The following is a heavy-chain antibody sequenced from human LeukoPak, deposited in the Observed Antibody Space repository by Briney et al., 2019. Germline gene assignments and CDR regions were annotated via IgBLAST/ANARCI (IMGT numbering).Heavy chain of an antibody. CDR1: GGSFSDYY. V-gene: IGHV4-34*01. CDR3: ARAKRITIFGVVSGYGAFDI. J-gene: IGHJ3*02. Sequence: SETLSLTCAVYGGSFSDYYWSWIRQPPGEGLEWIGKVNHSGSTNYNPSLNCRVNISVDTSKNQFSLKLSSVTAADTAVYYCARAKRITIFGVVSGYGAFDIWGQGTMVTVSS. D-gene: IGHD3-3*01. CDR2: VNHSGST.